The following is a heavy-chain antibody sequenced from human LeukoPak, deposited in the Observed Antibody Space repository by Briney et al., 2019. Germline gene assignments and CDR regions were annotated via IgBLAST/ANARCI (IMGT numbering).Heavy chain of an antibody. Sequence: GGSLRLSCAASGFTFDDYAMHWVRQAPGKGLEWVSGISWNSGSIGYADSVKGRFTISRENAKNSLYLQMNSLRAEDTALYYCARSAFDWLLSNWFDHWGQGTLVTVSS. J-gene: IGHJ5*02. CDR1: GFTFDDYA. V-gene: IGHV3-9*01. D-gene: IGHD3-9*01. CDR3: ARSAFDWLLSNWFDH. CDR2: ISWNSGSI.